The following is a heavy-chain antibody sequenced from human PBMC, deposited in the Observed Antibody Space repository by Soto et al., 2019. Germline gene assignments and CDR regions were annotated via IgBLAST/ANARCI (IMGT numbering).Heavy chain of an antibody. Sequence: GASVKVSCKASGYTFTSYAMHWVRQAPGQRLEWMGWINAGNGNTKYSQKFQGRVTITRDTSASTAYMELSSLRSEDTAVYYCARDTRLLWFGELLQRAPWFDPWGQGTLVTVSS. V-gene: IGHV1-3*01. CDR2: INAGNGNT. CDR1: GYTFTSYA. J-gene: IGHJ5*02. D-gene: IGHD3-10*01. CDR3: ARDTRLLWFGELLQRAPWFDP.